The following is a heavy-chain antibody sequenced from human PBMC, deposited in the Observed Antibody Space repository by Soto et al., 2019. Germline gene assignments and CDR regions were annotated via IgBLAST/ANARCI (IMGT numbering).Heavy chain of an antibody. D-gene: IGHD3-22*01. Sequence: QVQLVQSGAEVKKPGSSVKVSCKASEGTFSSYAISWVRQAPGQGLEWMGGIIPIFGTANYAQKFQGRVTITADESTSTAYMELSSLRSEDTAVYYCASSGIYYYDSSGTFDYWGQGTLVTVSS. CDR3: ASSGIYYYDSSGTFDY. CDR2: IIPIFGTA. CDR1: EGTFSSYA. J-gene: IGHJ4*02. V-gene: IGHV1-69*01.